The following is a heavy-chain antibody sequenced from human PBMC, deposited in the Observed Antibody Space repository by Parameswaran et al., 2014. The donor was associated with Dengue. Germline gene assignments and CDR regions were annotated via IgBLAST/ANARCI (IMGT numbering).Heavy chain of an antibody. D-gene: IGHD3-9*01. J-gene: IGHJ6*02. CDR2: ISSSSSYI. Sequence: AGGSLRLSCAASGFTFSSYSMNWVRQAPGKGLEWVSSISSSSSYIYYADSVKGRFTISRDNAKNSLYLQMNSLRAEDTAVYYCAGTLVLRYFDWLPGAGMDVWGQGTTVTVSS. CDR1: GFTFSSYS. CDR3: AGTLVLRYFDWLPGAGMDV. V-gene: IGHV3-21*01.